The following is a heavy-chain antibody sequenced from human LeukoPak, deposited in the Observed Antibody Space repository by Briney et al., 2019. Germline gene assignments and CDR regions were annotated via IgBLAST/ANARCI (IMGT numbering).Heavy chain of an antibody. J-gene: IGHJ4*02. D-gene: IGHD1-14*01. CDR1: GGSISSGGYY. CDR3: ATISDLEPVYYFDN. V-gene: IGHV4-31*03. Sequence: SQTLSLTCTVSGGSISSGGYYWSWIRQHPGKGLEWIGYIYYSGSTYYNPSLKSRVTISVDTSKNQFSLKLSSVTAADTAVYYCATISDLEPVYYFDNWGQGTLVTVSS. CDR2: IYYSGST.